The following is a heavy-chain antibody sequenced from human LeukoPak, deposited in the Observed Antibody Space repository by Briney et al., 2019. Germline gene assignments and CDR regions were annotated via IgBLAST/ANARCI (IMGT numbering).Heavy chain of an antibody. CDR1: GFTFSSYS. V-gene: IGHV3-48*01. CDR3: ARERYSSMWYQEY. CDR2: ISSGSSTT. Sequence: QAGGSLRLSCAASGFTFSSYSMNWVRQAPGKGLEWVSYISSGSSTTYYADSVKGRFTISRDNAKSSLYLQMNSLRVEDTAVYYCARERYSSMWYQEYWGQGTLVTVSS. D-gene: IGHD6-13*01. J-gene: IGHJ4*02.